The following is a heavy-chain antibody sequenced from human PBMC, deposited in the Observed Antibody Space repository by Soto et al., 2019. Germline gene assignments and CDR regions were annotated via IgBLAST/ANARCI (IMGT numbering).Heavy chain of an antibody. CDR2: ISYDGSNK. Sequence: PGGSLRLSCAASGFPFSSYGMHWVRQAPGKGLEWVAVISYDGSNKYYADSVKGRFTISRDNSKNTLYLQMNSLRAEDTAVYYCAKTYDFWSGYRAYGMDVWGQGTTVTVSS. CDR3: AKTYDFWSGYRAYGMDV. CDR1: GFPFSSYG. D-gene: IGHD3-3*01. V-gene: IGHV3-30*18. J-gene: IGHJ6*02.